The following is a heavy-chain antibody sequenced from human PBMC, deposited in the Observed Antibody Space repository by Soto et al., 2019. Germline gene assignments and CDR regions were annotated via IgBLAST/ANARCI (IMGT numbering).Heavy chain of an antibody. D-gene: IGHD1-26*01. J-gene: IGHJ4*02. V-gene: IGHV3-30*18. Sequence: QVQLVESGGGVVQPGRSLRLSCAASGFTFSSYGMHWVRQAPGKGLEWVAVISYDGSNKYYADSVKGRFTISRDNSKNTLYLQMNSLRAEDTAVYYCAKLLITGWELPRLGPFDYWGQGTLVTVSS. CDR3: AKLLITGWELPRLGPFDY. CDR1: GFTFSSYG. CDR2: ISYDGSNK.